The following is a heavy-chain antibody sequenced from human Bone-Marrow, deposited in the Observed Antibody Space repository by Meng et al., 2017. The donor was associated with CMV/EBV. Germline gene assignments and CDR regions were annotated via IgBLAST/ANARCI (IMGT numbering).Heavy chain of an antibody. CDR1: GYTFTGYY. CDR2: MNPNSGNT. Sequence: ASVKVSCKASGYTFTGYYMHWVRQAPGQGLEWMGWMNPNSGNTGYAQKFQGRVTMTRNTSISTAFMELSSLRSEDTAVYYCARDDSSGGFDYWGQGTLVTVSS. J-gene: IGHJ4*02. V-gene: IGHV1-8*02. CDR3: ARDDSSGGFDY. D-gene: IGHD3-22*01.